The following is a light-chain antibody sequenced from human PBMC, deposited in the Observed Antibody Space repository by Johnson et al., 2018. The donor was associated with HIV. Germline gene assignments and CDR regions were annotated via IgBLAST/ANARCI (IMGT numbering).Light chain of an antibody. V-gene: IGLV1-51*01. CDR2: DNN. CDR3: ATWDSSLSTYV. Sequence: QSVLTQPPSVSAAPGQKVTISCSGGRSNIGNNYVSWYQQLPGTAPKLLIYDNNKRPSGIPDRFSGSKSGTSATLGITGLQTGDEADYCCATWDSSLSTYVFGTGTKVTVL. J-gene: IGLJ1*01. CDR1: RSNIGNNY.